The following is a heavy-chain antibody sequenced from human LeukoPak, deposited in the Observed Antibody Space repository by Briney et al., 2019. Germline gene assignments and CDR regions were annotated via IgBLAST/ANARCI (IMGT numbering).Heavy chain of an antibody. V-gene: IGHV3-23*01. J-gene: IGHJ5*02. D-gene: IGHD3-9*01. CDR2: INNSGDST. CDR3: AKDHSSYDILTGYPLT. Sequence: PGGSLRLSCAASGFTFSSFAMTWVRQALGKGLEWVSTINNSGDSTYYGDSVKGRFTISRDNSKNTLYLQMNSLRAEDTAVYYCAKDHSSYDILTGYPLTWGQGTLVTVSS. CDR1: GFTFSSFA.